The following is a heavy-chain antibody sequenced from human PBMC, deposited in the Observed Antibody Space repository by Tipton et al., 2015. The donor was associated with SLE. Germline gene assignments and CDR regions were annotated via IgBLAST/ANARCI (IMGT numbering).Heavy chain of an antibody. CDR2: IFNSGSA. CDR1: GASISSHY. V-gene: IGHV4-59*11. D-gene: IGHD6-13*01. CDR3: ARYSSSWSKDY. J-gene: IGHJ4*02. Sequence: TLSLTCTVSGASISSHYWSWIRQPPGKGLEWIGYIFNSGSANYNPSLKSRVTISDTSKNQFSLKLSSVTAADTAVYYCARYSSSWSKDYWGQGTLVTVSS.